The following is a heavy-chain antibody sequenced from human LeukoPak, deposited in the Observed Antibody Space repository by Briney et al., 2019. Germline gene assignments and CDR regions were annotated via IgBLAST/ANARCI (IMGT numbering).Heavy chain of an antibody. V-gene: IGHV3-23*01. CDR3: AKGWSQLLISWFDP. J-gene: IGHJ5*02. CDR2: ISGSGGST. D-gene: IGHD2-2*01. CDR1: GFTFSSYA. Sequence: GGSLRLSCAASGFTFSSYAMSWVRQAPGKGLDWGSAISGSGGSTYYADSVKGRFTISRDNSKNTLYLQMNSLRAEDTAVYYCAKGWSQLLISWFDPWGQGTLVTVSS.